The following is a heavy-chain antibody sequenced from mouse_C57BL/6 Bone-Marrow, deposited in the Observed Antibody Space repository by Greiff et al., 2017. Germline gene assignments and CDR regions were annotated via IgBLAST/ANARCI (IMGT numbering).Heavy chain of an antibody. V-gene: IGHV2-6-1*01. CDR2: IWSDGST. J-gene: IGHJ4*01. Sequence: QVPLMESGPGLVAPSQSLSITCTVSGFSLPSYGVHWVRQPPGKGLEWLVVIWSDGSTTYNSALTSRLSLSKDNSKRQVFLKMNSLQTEDTAMYYCARQDVGWSYSMDYWGKGTSVTVSS. D-gene: IGHD2-3*01. CDR3: ARQDVGWSYSMDY. CDR1: GFSLPSYG.